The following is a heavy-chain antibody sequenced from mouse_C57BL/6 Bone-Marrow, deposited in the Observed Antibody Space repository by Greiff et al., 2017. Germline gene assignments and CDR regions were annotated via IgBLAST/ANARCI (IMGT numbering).Heavy chain of an antibody. CDR3: AGHGPYYGPGNYYAMDY. D-gene: IGHD1-1*01. CDR2: ISNGGGST. J-gene: IGHJ4*01. V-gene: IGHV5-12*01. CDR1: GFTFSDYY. Sequence: EVQGVESGGGLAQPGGSLKLSCAASGFTFSDYYMYWVRQTPEKRLEWVAYISNGGGSTYYPDTVKGRFTIPRDNAKNTLYLQMSHLKSENTAMYYCAGHGPYYGPGNYYAMDYWGQGTSVTVSS.